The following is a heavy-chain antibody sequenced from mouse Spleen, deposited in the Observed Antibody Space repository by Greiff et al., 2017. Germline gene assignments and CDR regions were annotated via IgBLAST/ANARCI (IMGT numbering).Heavy chain of an antibody. Sequence: VQLQQSGAELAKPGASVKLSCKASGYTFTSYWMHWVKQRPGQGLEWIGYINPSSGYTKYNQKFKDKATLTADKSSSTAYMQLSSLTYEDSAVYYCARATTVVVPYFDVWGAGTTVTVSS. D-gene: IGHD1-1*01. CDR1: GYTFTSYW. CDR2: INPSSGYT. V-gene: IGHV1-7*01. CDR3: ARATTVVVPYFDV. J-gene: IGHJ1*01.